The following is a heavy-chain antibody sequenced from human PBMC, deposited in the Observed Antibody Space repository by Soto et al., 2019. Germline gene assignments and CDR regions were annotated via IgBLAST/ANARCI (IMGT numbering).Heavy chain of an antibody. CDR1: GYTLTELS. J-gene: IGHJ4*02. Sequence: RASVKVSCKVSGYTLTELSMHGVRQAHGGGLEWMGGFDPEDGETIYAQRFQGRVTMTEDTSADTAYMELSSLRSEDTAFYYCATGPMYYFDSSGPPSHFDYWGQGTLVTVS. CDR2: FDPEDGET. CDR3: ATGPMYYFDSSGPPSHFDY. V-gene: IGHV1-24*01. D-gene: IGHD3-22*01.